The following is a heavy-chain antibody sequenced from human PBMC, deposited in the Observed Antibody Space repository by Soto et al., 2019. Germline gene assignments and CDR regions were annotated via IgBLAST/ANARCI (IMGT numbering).Heavy chain of an antibody. CDR3: AKDGRLGQFDY. D-gene: IGHD1-1*01. V-gene: IGHV3-74*01. J-gene: IGHJ4*02. CDR2: INSDGSST. CDR1: GFTLRGYW. Sequence: EVQLVESGGGLVQPGGSLRLSCAASGFTLRGYWMHWVRQAPGKWLVWVSRINSDGSSTSYADSVKGRFTISRDNAKNTLYLQMNSLRAEDTAVYYCAKDGRLGQFDYWGQGTLVTASS.